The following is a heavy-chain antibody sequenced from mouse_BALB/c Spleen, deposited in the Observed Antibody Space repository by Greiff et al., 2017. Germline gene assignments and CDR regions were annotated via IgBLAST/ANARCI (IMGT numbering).Heavy chain of an antibody. Sequence: VMLVESGPGLVAPSQSLSITCTVSGFSLTSYGVHWVRQPPGKGLEWLGVIWAGGSTNYNSALMSRLSISKDNSKSQVFLKMNSLQTDDTAMYYCARDRGGIVDAMDYWGQGTSVTVSS. V-gene: IGHV2-9*02. J-gene: IGHJ4*01. CDR3: ARDRGGIVDAMDY. D-gene: IGHD6-1*01. CDR2: IWAGGST. CDR1: GFSLTSYG.